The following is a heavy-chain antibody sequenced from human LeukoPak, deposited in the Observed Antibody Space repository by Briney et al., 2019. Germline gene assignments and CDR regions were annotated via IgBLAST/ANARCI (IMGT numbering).Heavy chain of an antibody. J-gene: IGHJ6*02. CDR3: ARGGPLRYFDWSPHYYGMDV. CDR1: GGSISTNY. Sequence: SEPLSLTCTVSGGSISTNYWSWIRQPPGKGLEWIGEINHSGSTNYNPSLKSRVTISVDTSKNQFSLKLSSVTAADTAVYYCARGGPLRYFDWSPHYYGMDVWGQGTTVTVSS. V-gene: IGHV4-34*01. CDR2: INHSGST. D-gene: IGHD3-9*01.